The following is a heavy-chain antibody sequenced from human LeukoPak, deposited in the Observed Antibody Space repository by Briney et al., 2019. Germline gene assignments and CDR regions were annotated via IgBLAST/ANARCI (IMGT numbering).Heavy chain of an antibody. D-gene: IGHD2-15*01. Sequence: GGSLRLSCASSGLTFSSYWMNWVRQAPGKGPVWVSRVNSDGSSTNYADSVKGRFTISRDNARNTLYLQMNSLRAEDTALYYCTRADTVVVVPDFWGQGTMVTVSS. CDR1: GLTFSSYW. CDR3: TRADTVVVVPDF. J-gene: IGHJ4*02. CDR2: VNSDGSST. V-gene: IGHV3-74*01.